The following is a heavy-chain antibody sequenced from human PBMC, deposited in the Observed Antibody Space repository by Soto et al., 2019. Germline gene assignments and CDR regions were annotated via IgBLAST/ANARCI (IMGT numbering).Heavy chain of an antibody. CDR1: GVPISTDDYY. Sequence: SETLSLTCIVSGVPISTDDYYWTWIRQPPGKGLEWIGYIYYSGSTYYNWSLESRVTISIDTSKNQFSLNLSSVTAADTAVYYCAKDRNYPRDQFHYWGQGTLVTVSS. CDR3: AKDRNYPRDQFHY. J-gene: IGHJ4*02. D-gene: IGHD1-7*01. CDR2: IYYSGST. V-gene: IGHV4-30-4*01.